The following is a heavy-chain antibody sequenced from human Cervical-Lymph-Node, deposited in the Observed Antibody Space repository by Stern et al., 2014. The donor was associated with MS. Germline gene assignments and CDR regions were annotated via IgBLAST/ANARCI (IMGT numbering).Heavy chain of an antibody. CDR1: GFTFTSSA. D-gene: IGHD3-22*01. CDR2: IVVGSGNT. Sequence: QLLQSGPEVKKPGTSVKVSCKASGFTFTSSAVQWVRQARGQRLEWIGWIVVGSGNTNYAQKFQERVTITRDMSTSTAYMELSSLRSEDTAVYYCAAEPMYYSDSVGAFDIWGQGTMVTVYS. J-gene: IGHJ3*02. CDR3: AAEPMYYSDSVGAFDI. V-gene: IGHV1-58*01.